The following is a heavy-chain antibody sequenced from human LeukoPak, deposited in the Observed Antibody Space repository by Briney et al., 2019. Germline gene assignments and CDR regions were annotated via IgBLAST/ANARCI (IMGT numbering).Heavy chain of an antibody. D-gene: IGHD3-22*01. J-gene: IGHJ4*02. CDR1: GDAINSNNYY. CDR2: IHHSGST. CDR3: ARRSYYDSGGIFDY. Sequence: SETLSLTCTVSGDAINSNNYYWGWIRQPPGKGLEWIGTIHHSGSTYYNPSLKSRVTISVDTSKNQFSLKLTSVTAADTAVYYCARRSYYDSGGIFDYWGPGTLVTVSS. V-gene: IGHV4-39*01.